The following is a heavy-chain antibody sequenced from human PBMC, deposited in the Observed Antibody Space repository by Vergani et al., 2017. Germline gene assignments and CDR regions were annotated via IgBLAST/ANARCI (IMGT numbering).Heavy chain of an antibody. CDR1: EYSFGNYW. D-gene: IGHD1-1*01. Sequence: EVELVQSGPEMRKPGESLKISCKGSEYSFGNYWIGWVRQMPGKGLVWMGIIYPVNSDTRYSLSFQGQVTISADKPISTAFLKWDSRKASDTALYYCARHTTYTDTWGQGTLVTVSS. V-gene: IGHV5-51*04. J-gene: IGHJ5*02. CDR2: IYPVNSDT. CDR3: ARHTTYTDT.